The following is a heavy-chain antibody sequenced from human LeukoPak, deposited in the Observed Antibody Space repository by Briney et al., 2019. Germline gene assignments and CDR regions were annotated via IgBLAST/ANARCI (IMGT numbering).Heavy chain of an antibody. V-gene: IGHV4-61*02. J-gene: IGHJ5*02. CDR3: AGTRRYCSGGSCYNWFDP. CDR2: SYMSGNT. CDR1: GGSISSDIYY. Sequence: SETLSLTCTVSGGSISSDIYYWSWIRQPAGKGLEWIGRSYMSGNTKYNLSLKSRLTISVDASKNKCCLTLSSVTAEDTAVYYCAGTRRYCSGGSCYNWFDPWGQGTLVTVSS. D-gene: IGHD2-15*01.